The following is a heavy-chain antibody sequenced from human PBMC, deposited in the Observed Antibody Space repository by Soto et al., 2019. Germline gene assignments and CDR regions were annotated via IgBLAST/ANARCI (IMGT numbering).Heavy chain of an antibody. CDR3: VKQAHGLDGVAFDY. V-gene: IGHV3-64D*06. CDR2: VSTSGRST. D-gene: IGHD2-15*01. J-gene: IGHJ4*02. CDR1: GFIFSEST. Sequence: SGGSVRLSCSASGFIFSESTIYWVRQVPGKGLEAISAVSTSGRSTYYADSVKDRFTISRDNSKNTLFLQMGSLRPEDTAIYYCVKQAHGLDGVAFDYWGQGTQVTVSS.